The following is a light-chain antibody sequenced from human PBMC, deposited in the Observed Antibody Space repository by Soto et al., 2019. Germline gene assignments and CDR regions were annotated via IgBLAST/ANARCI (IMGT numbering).Light chain of an antibody. J-gene: IGLJ3*02. V-gene: IGLV2-11*01. CDR1: NTDVGAYTL. CDR3: FSYTDSDMGV. CDR2: AVT. Sequence: QSALTQPRSVSGSPGQSVTISCTGTNTDVGAYTLVSWYQLLPSKAPKLIISAVTYRPSVVPDRFSGSKSGNTASLTISGLQTEDEADYYCFSYTDSDMGVFGGGTKVTVL.